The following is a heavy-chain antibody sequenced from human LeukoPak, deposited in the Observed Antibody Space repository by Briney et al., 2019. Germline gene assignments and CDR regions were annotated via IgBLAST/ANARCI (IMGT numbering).Heavy chain of an antibody. V-gene: IGHV3-7*03. D-gene: IGHD6-19*01. CDR2: IKQDGSDK. CDR3: ARVGLEQWLGTDY. CDR1: GFTFSSYW. J-gene: IGHJ4*02. Sequence: GGSLRLSCAASGFTFSSYWMSWVRQAPGKGLEWVANIKQDGSDKYYVDSVKGRFTISRDNAKNSLYLQMNSLRAEDTAVYYCARVGLEQWLGTDYWGQGTLVTVSS.